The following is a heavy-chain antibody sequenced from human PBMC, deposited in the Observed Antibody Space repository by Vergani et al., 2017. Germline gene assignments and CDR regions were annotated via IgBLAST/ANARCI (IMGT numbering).Heavy chain of an antibody. J-gene: IGHJ5*02. D-gene: IGHD4-23*01. CDR3: AGGTETTVVTLSRAYNWFDP. CDR2: IIPIFGIA. CDR1: GGTFSSYA. Sequence: QVQLVQSGAEVKKPGSSVKVSCKASGGTFSSYAISWVRQAPGQGLEWMGGIIPIFGIANYAQKFQGRVTITADKSTSTAYMELGSLRSEDTAVYYCAGGTETTVVTLSRAYNWFDPWGQGTLVTVSS. V-gene: IGHV1-69*17.